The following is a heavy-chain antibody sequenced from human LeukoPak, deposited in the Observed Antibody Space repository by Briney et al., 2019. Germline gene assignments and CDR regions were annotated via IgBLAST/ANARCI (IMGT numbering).Heavy chain of an antibody. CDR2: IIPIFGTA. V-gene: IGHV1-69*13. CDR3: ARAMNSWFLLDLDY. D-gene: IGHD3-22*01. CDR1: GGTFSSYA. J-gene: IGHJ4*02. Sequence: ASVKVSCKASGGTFSSYAISWVRQAPGQGLEWMGGIIPIFGTANYAQKFQGRVTITADESTSTAYMELSSLRSDDTAMYYCARAMNSWFLLDLDYWGQGNLVTVSS.